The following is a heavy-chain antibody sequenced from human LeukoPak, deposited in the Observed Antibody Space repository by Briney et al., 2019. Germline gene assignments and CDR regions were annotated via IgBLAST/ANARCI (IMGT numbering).Heavy chain of an antibody. J-gene: IGHJ4*02. CDR3: ARPKSSGWYSPFDY. D-gene: IGHD6-19*01. Sequence: SETLSLTCTVSGGSISSSIYYWGWIRQPPGKGLEWIGNIYYTGSTYYNPSLKSRVTISVDTSKNHFSLKLSSVTAADTAVYYCARPKSSGWYSPFDYWGQGTLVTVSS. CDR2: IYYTGST. V-gene: IGHV4-39*02. CDR1: GGSISSSIYY.